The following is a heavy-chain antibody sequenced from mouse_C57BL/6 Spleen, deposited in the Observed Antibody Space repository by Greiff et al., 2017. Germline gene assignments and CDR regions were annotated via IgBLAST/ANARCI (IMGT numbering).Heavy chain of an antibody. D-gene: IGHD3-1*01. V-gene: IGHV1-85*01. J-gene: IGHJ1*03. CDR2: IYPRDGST. CDR3: ARWHEGSGWYFDV. Sequence: VQLQQSGPELVKPGASVKLSCKASGYTFTSYDINWVKQRPGQGLEWIGWIYPRDGSTTYNEKFKGKATLTVDTSSSTAYMELHSLTSEDSAVYFCARWHEGSGWYFDVWGTGTTVTVSS. CDR1: GYTFTSYD.